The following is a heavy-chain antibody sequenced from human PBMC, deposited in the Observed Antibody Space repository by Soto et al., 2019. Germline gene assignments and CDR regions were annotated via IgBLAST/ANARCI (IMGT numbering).Heavy chain of an antibody. D-gene: IGHD2-21*01. CDR3: ARHGSPYVTEGYYFDY. Sequence: SETLSLTCTVSGNSISSGGYYWSWIRQHPGKGLEWIGYIYDSGSTNYNPSLKSRVTISVDTSKNQFSLKLSSVTAADTAVYYCARHGSPYVTEGYYFDYWGQGTLVTVSS. V-gene: IGHV4-31*03. CDR1: GNSISSGGYY. J-gene: IGHJ4*02. CDR2: IYDSGST.